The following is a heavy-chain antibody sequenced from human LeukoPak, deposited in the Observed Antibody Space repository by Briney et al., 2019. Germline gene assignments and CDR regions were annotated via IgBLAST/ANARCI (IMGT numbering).Heavy chain of an antibody. D-gene: IGHD6-13*01. CDR3: ARDLIAAAGTGYYGMDV. Sequence: GGSLRLSCAASGFTFSSYAMSWVRQAPGKGLEWVSVIYSGGSTYYADSVKGRFTISRDNSKSTLYLQMNSLRAEDTAVYYCARDLIAAAGTGYYGMDVWGQGTTVTVSS. V-gene: IGHV3-53*01. CDR1: GFTFSSYA. CDR2: IYSGGST. J-gene: IGHJ6*02.